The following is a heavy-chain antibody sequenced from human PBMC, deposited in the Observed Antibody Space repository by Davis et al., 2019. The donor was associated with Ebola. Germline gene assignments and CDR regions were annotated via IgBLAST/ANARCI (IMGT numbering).Heavy chain of an antibody. V-gene: IGHV3-23*01. J-gene: IGHJ6*04. D-gene: IGHD3-3*01. CDR3: ASSTYNDFWSGYSRWTMDV. Sequence: GESLKISCAASGFTFSSYGMHWVRQAPGKGLEWVSAISGSGGSTYYADSVKGRFTISRDNAKNSLYLQMNSLRAEDTAVYYCASSTYNDFWSGYSRWTMDVWGKGTTVTVSS. CDR2: ISGSGGST. CDR1: GFTFSSYG.